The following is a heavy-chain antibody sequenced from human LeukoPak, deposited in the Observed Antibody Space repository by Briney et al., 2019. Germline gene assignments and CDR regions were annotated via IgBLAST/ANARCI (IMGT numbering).Heavy chain of an antibody. V-gene: IGHV4-4*02. CDR2: IYHSGST. CDR1: GGSISSSNW. D-gene: IGHD3-10*01. CDR3: ARARFGEWDDAFDI. Sequence: SGTLSLTCAVSGGSISSSNWWSWVRQPPGKGLEWIGEIYHSGSTNYNPSLKSRVTISVDKSKNQFSLKLSSVTAADTAVYYCARARFGEWDDAFDIWGQGTMVTVSS. J-gene: IGHJ3*02.